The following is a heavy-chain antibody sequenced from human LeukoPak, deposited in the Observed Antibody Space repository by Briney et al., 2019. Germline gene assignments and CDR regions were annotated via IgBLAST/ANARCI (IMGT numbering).Heavy chain of an antibody. D-gene: IGHD3-10*02. CDR3: AELGITMIGGV. J-gene: IGHJ6*04. CDR2: ISSSGSTI. Sequence: GGSLRLSCAASGFTFSSYEMNWVRQAPGTGLEWVSYISSSGSTIYYADSVKGRFTISRDNAKNSLYLQMNSLRAEDTAVYYCAELGITMIGGVWGKGTAVTISS. V-gene: IGHV3-48*03. CDR1: GFTFSSYE.